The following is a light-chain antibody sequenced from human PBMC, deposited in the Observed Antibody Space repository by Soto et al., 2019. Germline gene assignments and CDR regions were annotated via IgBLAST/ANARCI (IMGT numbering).Light chain of an antibody. Sequence: DIQMTQSPSSVSASVGDRVTITCRASQGIVSWLAWYQQKPGKAPKLLIYAASSVQSGVPSRFSGSGSGTDFTLPISSLQPQDFATYYYQHANSVPYTFGQGTKLEIK. J-gene: IGKJ2*01. CDR3: QHANSVPYT. CDR2: AAS. V-gene: IGKV1-12*01. CDR1: QGIVSW.